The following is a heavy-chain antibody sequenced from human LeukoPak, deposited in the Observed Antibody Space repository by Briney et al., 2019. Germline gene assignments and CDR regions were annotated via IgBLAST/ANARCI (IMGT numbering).Heavy chain of an antibody. CDR1: GGSLSGYY. Sequence: MTSETLSLTCAVYGGSLSGYYWSWIRQPPGKGLEWNGEINHSGSTNYNPSLKSRVTISVDTSKNQFSLKLSSVTAADTAVYYCARDVDTAMVEKNYYYGMDVWGEGTTVTVSS. D-gene: IGHD5-18*01. J-gene: IGHJ6*04. CDR3: ARDVDTAMVEKNYYYGMDV. V-gene: IGHV4-34*01. CDR2: INHSGST.